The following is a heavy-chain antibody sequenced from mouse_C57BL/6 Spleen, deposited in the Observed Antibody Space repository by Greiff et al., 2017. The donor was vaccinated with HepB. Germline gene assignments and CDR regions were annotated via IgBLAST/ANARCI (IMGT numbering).Heavy chain of an antibody. V-gene: IGHV1-18*01. D-gene: IGHD1-1*01. CDR3: ARSGYYGSISYWYFDV. CDR1: GYTFTDYN. CDR2: INPNNGGT. J-gene: IGHJ1*03. Sequence: VQLQQSGPELVKPGASVKIPCKASGYTFTDYNMDWVKQSHGKSLEWIGDINPNNGGTIYNQKFKGKATLTVDKSSSTAYMELRSLTSEDTAVYYCARSGYYGSISYWYFDVWGTGTTVTVSS.